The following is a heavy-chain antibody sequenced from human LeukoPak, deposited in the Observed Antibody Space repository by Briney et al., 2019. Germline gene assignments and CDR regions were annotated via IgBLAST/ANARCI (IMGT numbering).Heavy chain of an antibody. J-gene: IGHJ5*01. Sequence: MPSESLSLTCTFSGASNTIGPYYWAWVRQPPGQGLEWIGSLYYTGSTYFNPSLESRVSISVDTSANHFSLRLRSVTAADTAVYYCARHAISFFDSWGQGALVTVSS. CDR2: LYYTGST. CDR3: ARHAISFFDS. V-gene: IGHV4-39*01. D-gene: IGHD2-21*01. CDR1: GASNTIGPYY.